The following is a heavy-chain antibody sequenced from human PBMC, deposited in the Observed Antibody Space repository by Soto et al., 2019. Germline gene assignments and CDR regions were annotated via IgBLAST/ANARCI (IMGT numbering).Heavy chain of an antibody. CDR2: IIPILGIA. D-gene: IGHD3-22*01. V-gene: IGHV1-69*02. Sequence: QVQLVQSGAEVKKPGSSVKVSCKASGGTFSSYTISWVRQAPGQGLEWMGRIIPILGIANYAQKFQGRVTITADKSTSTAYMELSSLRSEDTAVYYCARAGTDLSSGRLMWLWGFDYWGQGTLVTVSS. CDR3: ARAGTDLSSGRLMWLWGFDY. CDR1: GGTFSSYT. J-gene: IGHJ4*02.